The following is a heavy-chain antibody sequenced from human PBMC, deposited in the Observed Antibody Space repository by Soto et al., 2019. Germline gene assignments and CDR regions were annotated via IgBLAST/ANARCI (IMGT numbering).Heavy chain of an antibody. J-gene: IGHJ4*02. Sequence: PSETLSLTCTVSGGSISSYYWSWIRQPPGKGLEWIGYIYYSGSTNYNPSLKSRVTISVDTSKNQFSLKLSSVTAADTAVYYCERRYGQPCSGGTCYLYFDSWGQGSLVTVSS. CDR3: ERRYGQPCSGGTCYLYFDS. CDR1: GGSISSYY. V-gene: IGHV4-59*08. CDR2: IYYSGST. D-gene: IGHD2-15*01.